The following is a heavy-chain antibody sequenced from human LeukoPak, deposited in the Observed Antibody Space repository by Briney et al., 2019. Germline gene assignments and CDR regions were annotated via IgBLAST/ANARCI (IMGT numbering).Heavy chain of an antibody. CDR3: ARELVVGPAKYFQH. J-gene: IGHJ1*01. CDR2: INQDGSEK. V-gene: IGHV3-7*01. Sequence: GGSLRLSCGASGFTFSRSWMSWVRQAPGKGPEWVANINQDGSEKYYVDSVKGRFTISRDNARNSLYLQMNSLRAEDTAVYYCARELVVGPAKYFQHWGQGTLVTVSS. D-gene: IGHD2-8*02. CDR1: GFTFSRSW.